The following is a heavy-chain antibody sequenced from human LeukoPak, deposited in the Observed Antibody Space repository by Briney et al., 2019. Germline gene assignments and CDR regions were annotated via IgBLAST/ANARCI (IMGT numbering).Heavy chain of an antibody. Sequence: GGSLRLSCAASGFIFTNAWMTWVRQAPGKGLEWVGRIKTKTDGGTTDYAAPVKGRFTISRDDSKKMIYLHMNSLKTEDTAVYFCTTESRFRLILDYWGLGTLVTVSP. J-gene: IGHJ4*02. V-gene: IGHV3-15*01. CDR1: GFIFTNAW. CDR2: IKTKTDGGTT. D-gene: IGHD2-21*01. CDR3: TTESRFRLILDY.